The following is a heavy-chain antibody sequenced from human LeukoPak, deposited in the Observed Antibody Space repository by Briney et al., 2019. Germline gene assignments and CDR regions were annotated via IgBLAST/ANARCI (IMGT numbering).Heavy chain of an antibody. CDR3: AKYPEVWSSTSY. Sequence: GGSLRLSCAASGFTFSSYAMSWVRQAPGKGLEWVSAISGSGITYYADYVKGRFTISRDNSKNTLYLQMNSLRAEDTAVYYCAKYPEVWSSTSYWGQGTLVTVSS. J-gene: IGHJ4*02. V-gene: IGHV3-23*01. CDR1: GFTFSSYA. D-gene: IGHD2-2*01. CDR2: ISGSGIT.